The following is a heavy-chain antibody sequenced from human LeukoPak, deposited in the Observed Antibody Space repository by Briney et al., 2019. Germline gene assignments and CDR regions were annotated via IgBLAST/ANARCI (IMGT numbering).Heavy chain of an antibody. CDR3: ARDRVGQQLVRWVNWFDP. D-gene: IGHD6-13*01. CDR2: IYYSGST. CDR1: GGSMSSHY. V-gene: IGHV4-59*11. Sequence: PSETLSLTCTVSGGSMSSHYWSWIRQPPGKGLEWIGYIYYSGSTNYNPSLKSRVTISVDTSKNQFSLKLRSVTAADTAVYYCARDRVGQQLVRWVNWFDPWGQGTLVTVSS. J-gene: IGHJ5*02.